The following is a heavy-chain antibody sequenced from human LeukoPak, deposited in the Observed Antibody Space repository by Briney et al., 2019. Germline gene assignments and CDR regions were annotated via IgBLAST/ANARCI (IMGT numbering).Heavy chain of an antibody. CDR1: GYTLTELS. V-gene: IGHV1-46*01. D-gene: IGHD6-19*01. CDR2: INPSGGST. Sequence: ASVKVSCKVSGYTLTELSMHWVRQAPGKGLEWMGIINPSGGSTSYAQKFQGRVTMTRDTSTSTVYMELSSLRSEDTAVYYCARGHHRQWLLGWYFDLWGRGTLVTVSS. CDR3: ARGHHRQWLLGWYFDL. J-gene: IGHJ2*01.